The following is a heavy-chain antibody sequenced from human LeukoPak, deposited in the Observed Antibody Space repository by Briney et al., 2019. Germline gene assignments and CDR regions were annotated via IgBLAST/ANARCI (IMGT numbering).Heavy chain of an antibody. Sequence: GGSLRLSCAASGFTFKNYGMHWVRQAPGKGLEWVAVMSYDGSDKYYSDSVKGRFTISRDNSRNTLYLQMNSLRAEDTAMYYCTKDHSNWDKKNIYCYMDVWGKGTTVTVSS. CDR2: MSYDGSDK. D-gene: IGHD1/OR15-1a*01. V-gene: IGHV3-30*18. J-gene: IGHJ6*04. CDR1: GFTFKNYG. CDR3: TKDHSNWDKKNIYCYMDV.